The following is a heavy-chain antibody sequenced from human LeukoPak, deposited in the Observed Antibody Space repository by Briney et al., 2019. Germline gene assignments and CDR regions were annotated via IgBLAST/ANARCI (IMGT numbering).Heavy chain of an antibody. D-gene: IGHD3-3*01. Sequence: SQTLSLTCTVSGASINSGVYYWNWIRQHPVKGLEWIGYIYNSGSAYYNLSLKSRVTISVDTSKIQFSLKLSSVTAADTAVYYCARGRDYYYTNPFYWHFDLWGRGTLVTVSS. CDR2: IYNSGSA. CDR3: ARGRDYYYTNPFYWHFDL. J-gene: IGHJ2*01. V-gene: IGHV4-31*03. CDR1: GASINSGVYY.